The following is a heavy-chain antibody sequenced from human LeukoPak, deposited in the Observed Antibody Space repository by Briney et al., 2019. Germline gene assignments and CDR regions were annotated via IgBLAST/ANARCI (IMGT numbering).Heavy chain of an antibody. CDR3: ATYYYGSGSSTKVDY. V-gene: IGHV3-74*01. J-gene: IGHJ4*02. Sequence: GGSLRLSCAASGFTFSSYGMHWVRQGPGKGLVWVSRINSDGSSTSYADSVRGRFTISRDNAKNTLYLQMNSLRAEDTAVYYCATYYYGSGSSTKVDYWGQGTLVTVSS. CDR2: INSDGSST. CDR1: GFTFSSYG. D-gene: IGHD3-10*01.